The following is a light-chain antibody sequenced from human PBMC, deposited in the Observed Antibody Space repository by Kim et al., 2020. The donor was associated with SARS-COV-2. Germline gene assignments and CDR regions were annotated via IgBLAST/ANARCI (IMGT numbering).Light chain of an antibody. CDR1: QSVSSNY. CDR3: QQYGSSPR. V-gene: IGKV3-20*01. Sequence: LSPGDRATLSCRASQSVSSNYLAWYQQKPGQTPRLLIYGASSRATGIPDRFSGSGSGTDFTRTISRLEPEDFAVYYCQQYGSSPRFGGGTKVDIK. CDR2: GAS. J-gene: IGKJ4*01.